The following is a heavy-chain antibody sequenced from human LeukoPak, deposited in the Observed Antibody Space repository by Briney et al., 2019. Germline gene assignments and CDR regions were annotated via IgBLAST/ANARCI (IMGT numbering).Heavy chain of an antibody. CDR2: IYPGDSDT. J-gene: IGHJ4*02. Sequence: GGSLKISCKGSGYSFTSYWIGCVRQMPRKGLEWMGIIYPGDSDTRYSPSFQGQVTISADKSISTAYLQWSSLKASDTAMYYCARLDYSNYMYYFDYWGQGTLVTVSS. CDR1: GYSFTSYW. D-gene: IGHD4-11*01. CDR3: ARLDYSNYMYYFDY. V-gene: IGHV5-51*01.